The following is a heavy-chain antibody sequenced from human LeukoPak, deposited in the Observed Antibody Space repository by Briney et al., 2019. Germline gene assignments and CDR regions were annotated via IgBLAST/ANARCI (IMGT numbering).Heavy chain of an antibody. CDR1: GFTFDDYA. V-gene: IGHV3-43*02. CDR2: ISGNGDST. D-gene: IGHD2-21*02. J-gene: IGHJ4*02. CDR3: AKDMEAGTAGFSFDY. Sequence: HPGGSLRLSCAASGFTFDDYAMHWVRQAPGKGLEWVSLISGNGDSTYYGDSVKGRFSISRVNIKNSLYLQMNSLRTENTALYYCAKDMEAGTAGFSFDYWGQGTLVTVSS.